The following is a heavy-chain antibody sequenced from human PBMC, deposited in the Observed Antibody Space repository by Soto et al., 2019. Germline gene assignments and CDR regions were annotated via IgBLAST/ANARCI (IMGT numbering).Heavy chain of an antibody. CDR2: IKSKTDGGTT. D-gene: IGHD3-22*01. CDR1: GFTFSNAW. J-gene: IGHJ4*01. V-gene: IGHV3-15*07. Sequence: GWSLRLSCAASGFTFSNAWINWARQAPGKGQEWVSRIKSKTDGGTTDYAEPVKSRFAISRDDSNNMVYLQMNSLKIEDTAVYYCTTDSYSTIIIVRFDYWGHGTLVTVSS. CDR3: TTDSYSTIIIVRFDY.